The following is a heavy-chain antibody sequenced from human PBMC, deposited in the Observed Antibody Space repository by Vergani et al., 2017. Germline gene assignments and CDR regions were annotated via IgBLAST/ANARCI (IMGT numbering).Heavy chain of an antibody. CDR1: GYTFTSYG. J-gene: IGHJ5*02. CDR2: INPNSGGT. V-gene: IGHV1-2*02. D-gene: IGHD2-15*01. Sequence: QVQLVQSGAEVKKPGASVKVSCKASGYTFTSYGISWVRQAPGQGLEGMGWINPNSGGTNYAKKFQGRVTMTRDTSISTAYMELSRLRSDDTAVYYCARYCSGGSCFSPWGQGTLVTVSS. CDR3: ARYCSGGSCFSP.